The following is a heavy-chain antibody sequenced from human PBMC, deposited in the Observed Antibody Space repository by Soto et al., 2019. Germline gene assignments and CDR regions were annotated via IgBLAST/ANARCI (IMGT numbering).Heavy chain of an antibody. CDR1: GFTLDDYA. CDR3: VQYESINRYSALFRH. CDR2: INWNSGSI. J-gene: IGHJ1*01. Sequence: DVQLVESGGGLVQPGRSLRLSFAASGFTLDDYAMHWVRHVPGKGLEWVSGINWNSGSIGYADSVNGRFVISRDNGKNYPQLKMNSPRAEDTAFFYCVQYESINRYSALFRHLGQGTLLTVSS. D-gene: IGHD6-13*01. V-gene: IGHV3-9*01.